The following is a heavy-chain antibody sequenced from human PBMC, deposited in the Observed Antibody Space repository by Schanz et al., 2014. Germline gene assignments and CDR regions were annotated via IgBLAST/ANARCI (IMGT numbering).Heavy chain of an antibody. CDR3: ATKPLAANYHFDY. J-gene: IGHJ4*02. V-gene: IGHV3-30*02. Sequence: QVQLVESGGGVVQPGGSLRLSCAASGLTFSNFGMYWVRQAPGKGLEWVAFILNDGRNKYSADSVKGRFTISRDNSKYTLYLQMNSLRPEDTAVYYCATKPLAANYHFDYWGQGTLVTVSS. CDR2: ILNDGRNK. CDR1: GLTFSNFG. D-gene: IGHD1-7*01.